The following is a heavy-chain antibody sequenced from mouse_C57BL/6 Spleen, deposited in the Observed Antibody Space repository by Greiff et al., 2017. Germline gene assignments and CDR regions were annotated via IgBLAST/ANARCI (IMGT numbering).Heavy chain of an antibody. CDR1: GYTFTSSW. V-gene: IGHV1-69*01. J-gene: IGHJ3*01. Sequence: QVQLQQPGAELVLPGASVKLSCKASGYTFTSSWMHWVKQRPGQGLEWIGEIDPSDSYTNYNQKFKGKSTLTVDKSSSTAYMQLSSLTSEDSAVYYCARYDYDVGLAYWGQGTLVTVSA. D-gene: IGHD2-4*01. CDR2: IDPSDSYT. CDR3: ARYDYDVGLAY.